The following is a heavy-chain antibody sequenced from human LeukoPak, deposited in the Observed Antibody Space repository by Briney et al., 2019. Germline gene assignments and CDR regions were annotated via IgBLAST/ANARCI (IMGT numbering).Heavy chain of an antibody. CDR1: GFTFSSYG. CDR2: IRYDGSNK. D-gene: IGHD5-12*01. V-gene: IGHV3-30*02. J-gene: IGHJ3*02. CDR3: ARGTPLLATDDAFDI. Sequence: GGSLRLSCAASGFTFSSYGMHWVRQAPGKGLEWVAFIRYDGSNKYYADSVKGRFTISRDNSKNTLYLQMNSLRAEDTAVYYCARGTPLLATDDAFDIWGQGTMVTVSS.